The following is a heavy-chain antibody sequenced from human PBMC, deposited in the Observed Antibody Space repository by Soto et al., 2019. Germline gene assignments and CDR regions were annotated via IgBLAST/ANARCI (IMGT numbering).Heavy chain of an antibody. CDR3: ATAVKHLGPYAFDI. V-gene: IGHV1-24*01. D-gene: IGHD3-16*02. CDR1: RYTLTELS. J-gene: IGHJ3*02. Sequence: QVQLVQSGAEVKKPGASVKVSCKVSRYTLTELSMHWVRQAPGKGLEWMGGFDPEDGETIYAQKFQGRVTMAEDTSTDTAYMELSSLRSEDTAVYYCATAVKHLGPYAFDIWGQGTMVTVSS. CDR2: FDPEDGET.